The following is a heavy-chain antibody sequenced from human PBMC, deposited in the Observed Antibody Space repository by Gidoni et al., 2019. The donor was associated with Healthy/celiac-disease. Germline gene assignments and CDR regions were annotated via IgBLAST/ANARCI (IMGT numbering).Heavy chain of an antibody. V-gene: IGHV3-48*01. D-gene: IGHD6-13*01. CDR1: GFTFSSYR. CDR3: ARDLAVYSSSWYYSYYYGMDV. Sequence: EVQLVESGGGLVQPGGSLRLSSAASGFTFSSYRMNWVRQAPGKGLEWLSYISSCSSTIYYADSVKCRFTISRDNAKNSLYLQMNSLRAEDTAVYYCARDLAVYSSSWYYSYYYGMDVWGQGTTVTVSS. J-gene: IGHJ6*02. CDR2: ISSCSSTI.